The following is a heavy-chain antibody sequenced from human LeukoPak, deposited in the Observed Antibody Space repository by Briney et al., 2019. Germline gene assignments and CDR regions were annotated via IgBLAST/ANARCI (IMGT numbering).Heavy chain of an antibody. CDR2: ISYDGSNK. CDR3: AKAVGATTNDY. D-gene: IGHD1-26*01. Sequence: GGSLRLSCAASGFTFSSYAMHWVRQAPGKGLEWVAVISYDGSNKYYADSVKGRFTISRDNSKNTLYLQMNSLRAEDTAVYYCAKAVGATTNDYWGQGTLVTVSS. V-gene: IGHV3-30-3*01. J-gene: IGHJ4*02. CDR1: GFTFSSYA.